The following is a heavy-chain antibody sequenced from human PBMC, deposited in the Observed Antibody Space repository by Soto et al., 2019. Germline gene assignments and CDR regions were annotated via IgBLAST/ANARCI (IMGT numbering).Heavy chain of an antibody. CDR2: MNPNSGNT. CDR1: GYRFTSXD. Sequence: ASVKVSCKDSGYRFTSXDMKWVRQATGQGSEWMGWMNPNSGNTGYAQKFQGRVTMTRNTSISTAYMELSSLRSEDTAVYYCARAQAIMYYYGSGSYQDFDYWGQGTLVTVSS. J-gene: IGHJ4*02. D-gene: IGHD3-10*01. V-gene: IGHV1-8*01. CDR3: ARAQAIMYYYGSGSYQDFDY.